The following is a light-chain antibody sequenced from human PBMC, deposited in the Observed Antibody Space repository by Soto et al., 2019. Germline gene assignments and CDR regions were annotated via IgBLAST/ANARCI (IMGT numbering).Light chain of an antibody. Sequence: QSALTQPASVSGSPGQSITISCTGTSSDIGAYDSVSWYQHHPGNAPKLMIYDVSNRPSGVSNRFSGSKSGNTASLTISGLQADDEADYYCSSYTSSITLVFGGGTKLTVL. J-gene: IGLJ2*01. CDR1: SSDIGAYDS. CDR2: DVS. V-gene: IGLV2-14*03. CDR3: SSYTSSITLV.